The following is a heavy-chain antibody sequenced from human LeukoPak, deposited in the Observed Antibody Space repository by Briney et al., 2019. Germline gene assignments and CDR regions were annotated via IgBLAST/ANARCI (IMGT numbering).Heavy chain of an antibody. CDR1: GGSTRSSSYY. CDR2: IYASGTT. D-gene: IGHD1-14*01. CDR3: ARGSGGDY. Sequence: ASETLSLTCTVSGGSTRSSSYYWSWIRQPAGTGLEWIGRIYASGTTNYNPSLKSRVTISVDTSKNQFSLNLSSVTAADTAVYYCARGSGGDYWGQGTLVTVSS. J-gene: IGHJ4*02. V-gene: IGHV4-61*02.